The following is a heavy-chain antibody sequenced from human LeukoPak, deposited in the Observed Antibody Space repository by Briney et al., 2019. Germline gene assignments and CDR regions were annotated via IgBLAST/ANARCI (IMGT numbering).Heavy chain of an antibody. CDR3: VKVAVQTQVVPAAIFFDY. D-gene: IGHD2-2*01. V-gene: IGHV3-30*02. Sequence: PGGSLRLSCVASGFTFNSYGMHWVRQAPGKGLEWVAFIWYDGSNKYYADSVTGRFTISRDNSKDTLYLQMNSLSAEDTAVYYCVKVAVQTQVVPAAIFFDYWGQGTLVTVSS. J-gene: IGHJ4*02. CDR1: GFTFNSYG. CDR2: IWYDGSNK.